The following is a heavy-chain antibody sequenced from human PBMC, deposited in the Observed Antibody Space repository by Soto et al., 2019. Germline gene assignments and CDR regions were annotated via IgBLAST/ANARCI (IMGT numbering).Heavy chain of an antibody. CDR1: GYTFTGYY. CDR2: INPNSGGT. Sequence: ASVKVSWKASGYTFTGYYMHWVRQAPGQGLEWMGWINPNSGGTNYAQKFQGRVTMTRDTSISTAYMELSRLRSDDTAVYYCASEGGVDYDSSGYYRWYYGMDVWGQGTTVTVSS. CDR3: ASEGGVDYDSSGYYRWYYGMDV. J-gene: IGHJ6*02. D-gene: IGHD3-22*01. V-gene: IGHV1-2*02.